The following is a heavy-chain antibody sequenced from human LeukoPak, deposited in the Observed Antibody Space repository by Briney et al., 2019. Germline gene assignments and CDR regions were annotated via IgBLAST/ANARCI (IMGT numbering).Heavy chain of an antibody. D-gene: IGHD6-13*01. Sequence: PGGSLRLSCAASGFTYSSYAMSWVRRAPGKGLEWVSAISGSGGSTYHADSVKGRFTISRDNSKNTLYLQMNSLRAEDTAVYYCAKDQGSSWFLGWFDPWGQGTLVTVSS. CDR3: AKDQGSSWFLGWFDP. J-gene: IGHJ5*02. V-gene: IGHV3-23*01. CDR1: GFTYSSYA. CDR2: ISGSGGST.